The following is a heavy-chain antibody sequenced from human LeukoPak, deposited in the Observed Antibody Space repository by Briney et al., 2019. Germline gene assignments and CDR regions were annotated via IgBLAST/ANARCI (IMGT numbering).Heavy chain of an antibody. CDR1: GGSISSYY. D-gene: IGHD2-15*01. CDR2: IYYSGST. J-gene: IGHJ6*02. V-gene: IGHV4-59*01. Sequence: PSETLSLTCTVSGGSISSYYWSWIRQPPGKGLEWIGYIYYSGSTNYNPSLKSRVTISVDTSKNQFSLKLSSVTAADTAVYYCARGELDIVGHYYYHGMDVWGQGTTVTVSS. CDR3: ARGELDIVGHYYYHGMDV.